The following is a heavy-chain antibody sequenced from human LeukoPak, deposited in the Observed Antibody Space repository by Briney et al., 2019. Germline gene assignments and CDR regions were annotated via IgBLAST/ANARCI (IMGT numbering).Heavy chain of an antibody. D-gene: IGHD4-11*01. CDR1: GFTFYHYG. CDR3: ARDLPDYSDYSGYAFDF. J-gene: IGHJ3*01. Sequence: GGSLRLSCAASGFTFYHYGMSWVRQAPGKGLEWVSGIIWNGISAGYVESVKGRFTISRDNAKKSLYLQMNSLRVEDTALYYCARDLPDYSDYSGYAFDFWGQGTVVTVSS. CDR2: IIWNGISA. V-gene: IGHV3-20*04.